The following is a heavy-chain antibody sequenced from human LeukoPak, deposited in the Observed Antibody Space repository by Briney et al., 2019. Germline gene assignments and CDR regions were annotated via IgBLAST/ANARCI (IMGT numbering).Heavy chain of an antibody. CDR3: ARGPAAVHP. Sequence: SETLSLPCAVSGYSLTNHYWIWIRQPPGKGLEWIGEILHTWSTNYNPSFKSRVSISIDTSKNQFFLRLTSVTAADTAVYYCARGPAAVHPWGQGTLVTVSS. V-gene: IGHV4-34*12. CDR1: GYSLTNHY. CDR2: ILHTWST. J-gene: IGHJ5*02. D-gene: IGHD6-13*01.